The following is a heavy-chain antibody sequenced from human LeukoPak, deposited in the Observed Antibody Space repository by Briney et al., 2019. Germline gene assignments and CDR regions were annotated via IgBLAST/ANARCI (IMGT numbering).Heavy chain of an antibody. CDR1: GYTLTSYD. Sequence: ASLKVSCKASGYTLTSYDINWVRQAPGPGLEWMGWMNPTSGHTGYVQKFQGRITMTRDTSVSTAYMELNSLTSEDTAVYYCARSPVGVRKKHDLWGQGTLVIVSS. CDR3: ARSPVGVRKKHDL. D-gene: IGHD3-10*01. V-gene: IGHV1-8*01. CDR2: MNPTSGHT. J-gene: IGHJ5*02.